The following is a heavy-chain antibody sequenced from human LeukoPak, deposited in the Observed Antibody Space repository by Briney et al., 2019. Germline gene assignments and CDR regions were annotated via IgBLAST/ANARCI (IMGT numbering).Heavy chain of an antibody. D-gene: IGHD2-2*01. CDR1: GFTFSSYS. CDR3: AREVDCSSTSCYALWFDS. J-gene: IGHJ5*01. CDR2: ISSSSSYI. V-gene: IGHV3-21*01. Sequence: GGSLRLSCAASGFTFSSYSMNWVRQAPGKGLEWVSSISSSSSYIYYADSVKGRFTISRDNAKNSLYLQMNSLRAEDTAVYYCAREVDCSSTSCYALWFDSWGQGTLVTVSS.